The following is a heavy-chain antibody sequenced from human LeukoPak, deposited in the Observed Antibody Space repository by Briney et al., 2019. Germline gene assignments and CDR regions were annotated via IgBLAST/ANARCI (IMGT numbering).Heavy chain of an antibody. CDR1: GFTFSSYA. V-gene: IGHV3-23*01. CDR2: IRGSGGGT. D-gene: IGHD2-2*01. CDR3: ANAVGYCSSTSCREDYSNYVPLYFDD. Sequence: PGGSLRLSCAASGFTFSSYAMSWVRQAPGKGLEWVSHIRGSGGGTYYADSVKGRFTISRDNSKNTLYLQMNSLRAEDTAVYYCANAVGYCSSTSCREDYSNYVPLYFDDWGQGTLVTDSS. J-gene: IGHJ4*02.